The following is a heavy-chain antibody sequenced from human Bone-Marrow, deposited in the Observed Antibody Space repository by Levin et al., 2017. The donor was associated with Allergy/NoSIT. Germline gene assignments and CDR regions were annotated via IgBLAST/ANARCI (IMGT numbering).Heavy chain of an antibody. D-gene: IGHD5-12*01. V-gene: IGHV2-5*02. Sequence: ESGPTLVKPTQTLTLTCTFSGFSLTTSGVGVGWVRQPPGKALEWLTFIFWDDDKRYSPFLKRRLSITKDTAKNQVVLTLTNIEPGDTCTYYCAHTLWGESGYDYYYYYNGMDVWGQGLTVTVSS. CDR2: IFWDDDK. J-gene: IGHJ6*02. CDR1: GFSLTTSGVG. CDR3: AHTLWGESGYDYYYYYNGMDV.